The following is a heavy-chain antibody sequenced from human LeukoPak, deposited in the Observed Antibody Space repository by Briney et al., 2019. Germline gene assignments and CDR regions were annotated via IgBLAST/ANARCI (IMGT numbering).Heavy chain of an antibody. CDR2: ISGSGGST. CDR3: YXDTAMEPYFDY. Sequence: GGSLRLSCAASGFTFSSYAMSWVRQAPGKGLEWVSAISGSGGSTYYADSVKGPFTISRYNSKNTLYLQMNSLRAEDTAVYYCYXDTAMEPYFDYWGQGTLVTVSS. D-gene: IGHD5-18*01. J-gene: IGHJ4*02. CDR1: GFTFSSYA. V-gene: IGHV3-23*01.